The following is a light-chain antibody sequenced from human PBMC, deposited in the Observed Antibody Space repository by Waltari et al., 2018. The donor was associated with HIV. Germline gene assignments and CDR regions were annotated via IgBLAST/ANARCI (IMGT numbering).Light chain of an antibody. V-gene: IGLV2-14*01. J-gene: IGLJ1*01. CDR3: SSYTSSSTPV. CDR2: EVS. Sequence: QSALTQPASVSGSPGQSITISCTGTSRDVGGYNYVAWYQQHPGKAPNLMIYEVSNRPSGVSNRFSGSKSGNTASLTISGLQAEDEADYYCSSYTSSSTPVFGTGTKVTVL. CDR1: SRDVGGYNY.